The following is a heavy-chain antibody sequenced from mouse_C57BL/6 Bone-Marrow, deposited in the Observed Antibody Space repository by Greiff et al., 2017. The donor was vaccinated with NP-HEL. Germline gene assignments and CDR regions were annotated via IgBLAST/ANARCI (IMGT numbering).Heavy chain of an antibody. J-gene: IGHJ3*01. Sequence: QVHVKQSGAELVRPGASVKLSCKASGYTFPDYYINWVKQRPGQGLEWIARIYPGSGNTYYNEKFKGKATLTAEKSSSTAYMQLSSLTSEASAVYFCAREDGTPWFAYWGQGTLVTVSA. CDR1: GYTFPDYY. CDR3: AREDGTPWFAY. CDR2: IYPGSGNT. D-gene: IGHD2-1*01. V-gene: IGHV1-76*01.